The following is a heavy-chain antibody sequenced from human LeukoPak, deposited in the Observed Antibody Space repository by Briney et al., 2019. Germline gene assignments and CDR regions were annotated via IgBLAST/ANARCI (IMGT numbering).Heavy chain of an antibody. Sequence: MGWINPNSGGTNYAQKFQGRVTMTRDTSISTAYMELSRLRSDDTAVYYCARGRAGTGYFDLWGRGTLVTVSS. CDR3: ARGRAGTGYFDL. V-gene: IGHV1-2*02. CDR2: INPNSGGT. J-gene: IGHJ2*01.